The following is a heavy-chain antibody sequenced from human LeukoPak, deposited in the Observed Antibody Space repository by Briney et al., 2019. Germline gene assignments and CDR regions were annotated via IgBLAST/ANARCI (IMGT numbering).Heavy chain of an antibody. CDR1: GFTFSSYA. CDR2: ITGSGGST. J-gene: IGHJ4*02. V-gene: IGHV3-23*01. CDR3: AKGSYGFLIDY. Sequence: GGSLRLSCAASGFTFSSYAMTWVRQAPGKGLEWVSTITGSGGSTFSADSVKGRLTISRDNSRNTLYLQMSSLRAEDTAVYYCAKGSYGFLIDYWGQGTLVTVSS. D-gene: IGHD5-18*01.